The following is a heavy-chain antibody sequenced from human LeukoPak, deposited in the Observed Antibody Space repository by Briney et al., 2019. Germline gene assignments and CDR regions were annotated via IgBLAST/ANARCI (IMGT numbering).Heavy chain of an antibody. D-gene: IGHD3-22*01. V-gene: IGHV3-23*01. CDR1: GFTFSSYA. J-gene: IGHJ4*02. CDR2: ISGSGGST. CDR3: AREDDYYDTSGYTPFDY. Sequence: QPGGSLRLSCAASGFTFSSYAMNWVRQAPGKGLEWVSAISGSGGSTYYADSVKGRFTISRDNSKSILYLQMNSLRAEDTAVYYCAREDDYYDTSGYTPFDYWGLGTLVTVSS.